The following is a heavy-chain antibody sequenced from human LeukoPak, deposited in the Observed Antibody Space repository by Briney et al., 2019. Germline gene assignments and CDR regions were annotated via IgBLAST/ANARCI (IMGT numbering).Heavy chain of an antibody. V-gene: IGHV1-2*02. CDR1: GYTFTGYY. J-gene: IGHJ1*01. Sequence: ASVNLCRKPSGYTFTGYYLHWVRQAPGQALEWMGWINPRNDGTAYARKFQGRVTISRDTSISTAYMELSRLKSDDTAVYYCARDRVGSGSPRPLYFKLWGEGTLVTVSS. CDR3: ARDRVGSGSPRPLYFKL. CDR2: INPRNDGT. D-gene: IGHD5-12*01.